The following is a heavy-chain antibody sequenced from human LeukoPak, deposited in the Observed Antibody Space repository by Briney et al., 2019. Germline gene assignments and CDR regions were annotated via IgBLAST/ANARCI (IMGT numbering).Heavy chain of an antibody. CDR3: AREGFDY. CDR1: GYTFTSYD. J-gene: IGHJ4*02. V-gene: IGHV1-8*03. CDR2: MNPNSGNT. D-gene: IGHD3-10*01. Sequence: GASVTVSCKASGYTFTSYDINWVRQAPGQGLEWMGWMNPNSGNTGYAQKFQGRFTITWDTSVSTAYMELSSLRSEDTAVYYCAREGFDYWGQGTLVTVSS.